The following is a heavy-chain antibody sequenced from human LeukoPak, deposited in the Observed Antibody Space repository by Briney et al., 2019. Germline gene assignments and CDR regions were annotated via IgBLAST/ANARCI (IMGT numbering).Heavy chain of an antibody. CDR3: ARLVIDGGNFYFCY. CDR1: VGTFSSYA. Sequence: ASVKVSCKDSVGTFSSYAISWARQAPGQGLEWMGRITPILGIANYAQKFQGRVTITADKSTSTAYMELSSLRSEDTAVYYCARLVIDGGNFYFCYWGQGTLVTVSS. D-gene: IGHD4-23*01. CDR2: ITPILGIA. V-gene: IGHV1-69*04. J-gene: IGHJ4*02.